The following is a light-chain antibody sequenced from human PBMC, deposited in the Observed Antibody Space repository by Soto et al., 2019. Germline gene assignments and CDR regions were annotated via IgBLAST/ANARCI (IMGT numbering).Light chain of an antibody. CDR3: AAWDDGLNGPV. V-gene: IGLV1-44*01. CDR2: KND. J-gene: IGLJ2*01. Sequence: QPVLTQPPSASGTPGQRVTISCSGSSSSIGTNSVNWYQQVPGTAPKVLIYKNDQRPSGVPDRFSASRSGTSASLAISGLQSEDEADYYCAAWDDGLNGPVFGGGTKLTVL. CDR1: SSSIGTNS.